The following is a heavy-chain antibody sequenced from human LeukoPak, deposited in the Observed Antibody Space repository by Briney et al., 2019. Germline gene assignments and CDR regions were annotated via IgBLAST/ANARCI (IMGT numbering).Heavy chain of an antibody. J-gene: IGHJ5*02. Sequence: ASVKVSCTASGYTFTSYDINWVQQATGQWLEWMGWMNPNSGNTGYAQKFQGRVTMTRNTSISTAYMELSSLRSEDTAVYYCARAPRTYIAAEGFDPWGQGTLVTVSS. V-gene: IGHV1-8*01. D-gene: IGHD6-13*01. CDR3: ARAPRTYIAAEGFDP. CDR2: MNPNSGNT. CDR1: GYTFTSYD.